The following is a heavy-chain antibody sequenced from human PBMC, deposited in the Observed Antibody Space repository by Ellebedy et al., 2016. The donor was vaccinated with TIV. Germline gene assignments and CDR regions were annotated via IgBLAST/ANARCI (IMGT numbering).Heavy chain of an antibody. D-gene: IGHD1-26*01. CDR2: IKQDGSEK. CDR3: ARVHYLGLDAFDI. Sequence: GESLKISXAASGFTFSSYWMSWVRQAPGKGLEWVANIKQDGSEKYYVDSVKGRFTISRDNAKNSLYLQMNSLRAEDTAVYYCARVHYLGLDAFDIWGQGTMVTVSS. J-gene: IGHJ3*02. CDR1: GFTFSSYW. V-gene: IGHV3-7*01.